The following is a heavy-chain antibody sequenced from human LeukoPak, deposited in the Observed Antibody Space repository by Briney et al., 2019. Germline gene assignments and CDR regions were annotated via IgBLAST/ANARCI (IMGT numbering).Heavy chain of an antibody. V-gene: IGHV3-23*01. CDR3: AGRPTGYSSGYIF. J-gene: IGHJ1*01. CDR1: GFTFSNYA. CDR2: VSGSSHKI. Sequence: GGSLRLSCEASGFTFSNYAMSWVRQAPNKGLDWVSVVSGSSHKIRYADSVKGRFTISRDNFENTLYLQMNNLRAEDTALYYCAGRPTGYSSGYIFWGQGALVTVSS. D-gene: IGHD5-18*01.